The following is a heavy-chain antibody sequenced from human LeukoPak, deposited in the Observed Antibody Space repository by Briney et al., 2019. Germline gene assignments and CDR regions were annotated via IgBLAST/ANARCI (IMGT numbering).Heavy chain of an antibody. Sequence: SETLSLTCAVSGYSISSGYYWGWIRQPPGKGLEWIGSIYHSGSTYYNPSLKSRVTISVDTSKNQFSLKLSSVTAADTAVYYCARDSGSYANNWFDPWGQGTLGTVSS. CDR3: ARDSGSYANNWFDP. V-gene: IGHV4-38-2*02. CDR2: IYHSGST. J-gene: IGHJ5*02. CDR1: GYSISSGYY. D-gene: IGHD1-26*01.